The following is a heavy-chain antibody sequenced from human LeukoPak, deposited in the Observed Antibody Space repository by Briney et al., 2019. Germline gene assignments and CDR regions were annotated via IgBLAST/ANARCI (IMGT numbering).Heavy chain of an antibody. CDR2: VSGSGGNT. D-gene: IGHD1-26*01. CDR1: GFIFSSFA. J-gene: IGHJ4*02. Sequence: GGSLRLSCAASGFIFSSFAMNWVRQAPGKGLEWVSGVSGSGGNTYYAGSVKGRFTISRDNSKNTLDLQMNSLRADDTAVYYCAKAGSIRFDYWGQGTLVTVSS. V-gene: IGHV3-23*01. CDR3: AKAGSIRFDY.